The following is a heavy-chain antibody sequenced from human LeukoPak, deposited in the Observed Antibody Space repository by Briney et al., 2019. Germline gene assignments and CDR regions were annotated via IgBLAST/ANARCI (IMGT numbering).Heavy chain of an antibody. CDR1: GFTFSSYW. Sequence: GGSLRLSCAASGFTFSSYWMSWVRQAPGKGLEWVANIKQDGSEKYYVDSVKGRFTISRDNAKNSLYLQMNSLRAEDTAVYYCARDKVLEYSSSNYYYYGMDVWGQGTTVTVSS. CDR2: IKQDGSEK. D-gene: IGHD6-6*01. CDR3: ARDKVLEYSSSNYYYYGMDV. V-gene: IGHV3-7*03. J-gene: IGHJ6*02.